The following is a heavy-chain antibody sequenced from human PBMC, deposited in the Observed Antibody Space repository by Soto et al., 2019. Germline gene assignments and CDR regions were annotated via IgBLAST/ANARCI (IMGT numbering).Heavy chain of an antibody. J-gene: IGHJ3*02. CDR3: ASRVRSAAFDI. Sequence: QVQLQESGPGLVKPSETLSLTCTVSRGSISRYYWTWIRQPPGKGLEWIGYISCSGSSNYNPSLKRRVTISADTSKNQFSLKLSSVTAADTAVYYCASRVRSAAFDIWGQGTMVTVSS. CDR1: RGSISRYY. CDR2: ISCSGSS. D-gene: IGHD3-3*01. V-gene: IGHV4-59*08.